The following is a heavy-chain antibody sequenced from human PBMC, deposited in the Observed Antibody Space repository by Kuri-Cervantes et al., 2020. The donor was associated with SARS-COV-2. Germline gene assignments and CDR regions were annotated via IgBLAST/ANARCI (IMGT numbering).Heavy chain of an antibody. V-gene: IGHV3-23*01. Sequence: GGSLRLSCAASGFTFSSYAMSWVRQAPGKGLEWVSAISYSGGNTYYADNLKGRFTISRDNSKNTLYLQMNSLRVADTAVYYCAKSRWSCTSTSCYADYYYGMDVWGQGTTVTVSS. CDR2: ISYSGGNT. CDR3: AKSRWSCTSTSCYADYYYGMDV. CDR1: GFTFSSYA. J-gene: IGHJ6*02. D-gene: IGHD2-2*01.